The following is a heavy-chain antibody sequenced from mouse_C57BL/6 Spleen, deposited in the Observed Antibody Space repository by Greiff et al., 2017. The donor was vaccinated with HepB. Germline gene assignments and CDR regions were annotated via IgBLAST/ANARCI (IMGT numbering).Heavy chain of an antibody. Sequence: VQLQQSGPELVKPGALVKISCKASGYSFTGYYMHWVKQSHGNILDWIGYIYPYNGVSSYNQKFKGKATLTVDKSSSTAYMELRSLTSEDSAVYYWARSLTTVVAEDWYFDVWGTGTTVTVSS. D-gene: IGHD1-1*01. CDR1: GYSFTGYY. V-gene: IGHV1-31*01. CDR3: ARSLTTVVAEDWYFDV. J-gene: IGHJ1*03. CDR2: IYPYNGVS.